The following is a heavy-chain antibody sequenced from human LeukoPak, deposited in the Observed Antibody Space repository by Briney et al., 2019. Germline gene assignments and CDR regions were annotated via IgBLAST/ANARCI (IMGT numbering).Heavy chain of an antibody. CDR1: GFTFSSYA. V-gene: IGHV3-9*01. J-gene: IGHJ4*02. D-gene: IGHD1-26*01. CDR3: ASRPASETYFAVFDY. CDR2: ISWNSGSI. Sequence: PGGSLRLFCAASGFTFSSYAMHWVRQAPGKGLEWVSGISWNSGSIGYADSVKGRFTISRDNAKNSLYLQMNSLRAEDTALYYCASRPASETYFAVFDYWGQGTLVPVSS.